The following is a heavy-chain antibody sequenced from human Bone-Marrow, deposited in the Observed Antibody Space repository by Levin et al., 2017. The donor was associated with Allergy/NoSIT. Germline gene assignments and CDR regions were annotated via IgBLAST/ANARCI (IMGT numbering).Heavy chain of an antibody. Sequence: SCAASGFTFSTYTMNWVRQAPGKGLDWVSSITSSSRYIYYADSVKGRFTISRDNAKNSLYLQMNSLRVEDTAVYYCARGLEYSGLPWGQGTLVTVSS. CDR2: ITSSSRYI. CDR1: GFTFSTYT. CDR3: ARGLEYSGLP. V-gene: IGHV3-21*01. D-gene: IGHD5-12*01. J-gene: IGHJ5*02.